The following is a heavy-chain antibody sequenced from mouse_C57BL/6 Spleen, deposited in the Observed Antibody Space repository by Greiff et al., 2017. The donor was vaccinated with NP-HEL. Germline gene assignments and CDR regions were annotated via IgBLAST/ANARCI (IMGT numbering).Heavy chain of an antibody. V-gene: IGHV1-7*01. CDR3: AGYGSSSHWYVDV. CDR1: GYTFTRYW. Sequence: QVQLQQSGAELAKPGASVKLSCKASGYTFTRYWMHWVKQRPGQGLEWIGYINPSSGYTKYNQKFKDKATLTADKSSSTADMQLSSLTYEDSAVDYCAGYGSSSHWYVDVWGTGTTVTVSS. CDR2: INPSSGYT. D-gene: IGHD1-1*01. J-gene: IGHJ1*03.